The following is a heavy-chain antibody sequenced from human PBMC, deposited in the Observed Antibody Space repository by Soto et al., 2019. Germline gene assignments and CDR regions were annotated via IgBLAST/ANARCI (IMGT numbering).Heavy chain of an antibody. V-gene: IGHV3-30-3*01. CDR2: ISYDGSNK. J-gene: IGHJ6*02. D-gene: IGHD1-26*01. Sequence: QVQLVESGGGVVQPGRSLRLSCAASGFTFSSYAMHWVRQAPGKGLEWVAVISYDGSNKYYADSVKGRFTISRDNSKNTLYLQMNSLRAEDTAVYYCARALKGRSYLPYYDYYGMDVWGQGTTVTVSS. CDR1: GFTFSSYA. CDR3: ARALKGRSYLPYYDYYGMDV.